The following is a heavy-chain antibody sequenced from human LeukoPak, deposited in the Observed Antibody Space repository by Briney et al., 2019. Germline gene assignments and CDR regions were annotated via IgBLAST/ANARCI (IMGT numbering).Heavy chain of an antibody. CDR1: GFTFTSYS. J-gene: IGHJ4*02. CDR2: TSDRGDYT. D-gene: IGHD1-7*01. Sequence: GGSMRLSCAASGFTFTSYSMSWVRQAPGKGLEWVSGTSDRGDYTYYADSVKGRFTISRGSSKNTLFLQMNSLRAEDTALYFCARKAQYNGHYPLDYWGQGTLVTVSS. CDR3: ARKAQYNGHYPLDY. V-gene: IGHV3-23*01.